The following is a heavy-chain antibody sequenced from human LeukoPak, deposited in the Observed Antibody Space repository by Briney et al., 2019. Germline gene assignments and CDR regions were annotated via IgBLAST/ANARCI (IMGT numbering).Heavy chain of an antibody. V-gene: IGHV3-21*05. CDR2: ISSSSSYT. CDR3: ARIFAGSTLWFDP. J-gene: IGHJ5*02. Sequence: PGGSLRLSCAASGFTFTGYSMNWFRQAPGKGLEWVSYISSSSSYTNYADSVKGRFTISRDNAKNSLYLQMNSLRAEDTAVYYCARIFAGSTLWFDPWGQGTLVTVSS. CDR1: GFTFTGYS.